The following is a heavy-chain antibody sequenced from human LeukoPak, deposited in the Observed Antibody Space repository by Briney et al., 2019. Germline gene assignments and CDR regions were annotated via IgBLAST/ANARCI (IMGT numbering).Heavy chain of an antibody. CDR2: LDPNSGGT. CDR1: GYTFTVYY. J-gene: IGHJ3*02. D-gene: IGHD7-27*01. CDR3: ARAAWGSGFDI. Sequence: ASVKVSCKASGYTFTVYYVHWVRQAPGQGFEWMGWLDPNSGGTKNAQNFQGRVTMTRDTSISTAYMELSRLTSDDTAVYYCARAAWGSGFDIWGQGTMVTVSS. V-gene: IGHV1-2*02.